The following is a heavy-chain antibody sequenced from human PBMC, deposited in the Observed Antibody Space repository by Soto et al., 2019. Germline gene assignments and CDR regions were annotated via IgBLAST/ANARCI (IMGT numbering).Heavy chain of an antibody. D-gene: IGHD2-15*01. J-gene: IGHJ5*02. V-gene: IGHV1-3*01. Sequence: VQLVQSGAEVKKPGASVKISCKASGYTFTRYTMNWVRQAPGQRLEWMGWINPDNGNTKSSQKFQDSVIITSDTSASTAYMDLSSLRSEDTAVYYCARGIATGQLDPWGQGTLVTVSS. CDR2: INPDNGNT. CDR3: ARGIATGQLDP. CDR1: GYTFTRYT.